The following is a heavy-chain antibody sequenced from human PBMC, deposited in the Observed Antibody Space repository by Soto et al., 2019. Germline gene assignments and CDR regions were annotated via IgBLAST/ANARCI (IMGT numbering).Heavy chain of an antibody. CDR1: GGSISSDGYS. J-gene: IGHJ4*02. CDR2: IYHSGST. Sequence: SETLSLTCAVSGGSISSDGYSWSWIRQPPGKGLEWIGYIYHSGSTYYNPSLKSRVTISVDRSKNQFSLKLSSVTAADTAVYYCARHPTVTEYYFDYWGQGTLVTVSS. V-gene: IGHV4-30-2*01. D-gene: IGHD4-17*01. CDR3: ARHPTVTEYYFDY.